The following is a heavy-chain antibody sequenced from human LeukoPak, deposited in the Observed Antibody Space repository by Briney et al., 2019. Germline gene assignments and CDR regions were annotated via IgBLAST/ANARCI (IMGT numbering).Heavy chain of an antibody. J-gene: IGHJ6*02. CDR2: ISPSGGST. CDR1: GYTFTSYY. D-gene: IGHD2-15*01. CDR3: AVVVVARAMSYYGMDV. V-gene: IGHV1-46*01. Sequence: GASVKVSCKASGYTFTSYYMHWVRQAPGQGLEWMGIISPSGGSTSYAQKFQGRVTMTRDTSTSTVYMELSSLRSEDTAVYYCAVVVVARAMSYYGMDVWGQGTTVTVSS.